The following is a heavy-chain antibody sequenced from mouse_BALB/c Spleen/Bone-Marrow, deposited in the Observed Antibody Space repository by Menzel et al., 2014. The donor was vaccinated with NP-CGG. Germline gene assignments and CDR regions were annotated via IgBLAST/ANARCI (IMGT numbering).Heavy chain of an antibody. Sequence: QVQLQQSGAELVKPGASVMLSCKASGYTFTGYYMHWVRQRPGQGLEWIGEINPINGGTNFSEKFKSRATLTADKSSSTAFMQLSTLTSEDSAVYYCSRSNYGYWYFDVWGAGTSVTVSS. D-gene: IGHD1-1*01. CDR1: GYTFTGYY. J-gene: IGHJ1*01. CDR2: INPINGGT. CDR3: SRSNYGYWYFDV. V-gene: IGHV1S81*02.